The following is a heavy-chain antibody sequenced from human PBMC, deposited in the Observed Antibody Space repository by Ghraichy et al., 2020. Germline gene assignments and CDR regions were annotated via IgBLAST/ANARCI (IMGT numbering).Heavy chain of an antibody. CDR1: GYTFTSYD. Sequence: ASVKVSCKASGYTFTSYDINWVRQATGQGLEWMGWMNPNSGNTGYAQKFQGRVTMTRNTSISTAYMELSSLRSEDTAVYYCARFNMMKGDYYGMDVWGQGTTVTVSS. D-gene: IGHD3-22*01. V-gene: IGHV1-8*01. J-gene: IGHJ6*02. CDR3: ARFNMMKGDYYGMDV. CDR2: MNPNSGNT.